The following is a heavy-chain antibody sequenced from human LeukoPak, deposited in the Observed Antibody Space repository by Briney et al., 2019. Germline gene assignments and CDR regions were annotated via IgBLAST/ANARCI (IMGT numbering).Heavy chain of an antibody. CDR1: GGSISSGGYY. CDR2: IYYSGST. Sequence: PSETLSLTCTVSGGSISSGGYYWSWIRQHPGKGLEWIGYIYYSGSTYYNPSLKSRVTISVDTSKNQFSLKLSSVTAADTAVYYCARALYDFWGGYFPGGYYYYYMDVWGKGTTVTVSS. CDR3: ARALYDFWGGYFPGGYYYYYMDV. D-gene: IGHD3-3*01. V-gene: IGHV4-31*03. J-gene: IGHJ6*03.